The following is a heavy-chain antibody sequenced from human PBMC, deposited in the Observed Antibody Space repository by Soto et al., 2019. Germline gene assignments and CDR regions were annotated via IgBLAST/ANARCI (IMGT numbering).Heavy chain of an antibody. CDR3: ARQYYYDFWSGYPTWFDP. CDR1: GGSISSSSYY. V-gene: IGHV4-39*01. J-gene: IGHJ5*02. Sequence: SETLSLSCTVSGGSISSSSYYWGWIRQPPGKGLEWIGSIYYSGSTYYNPSLKSRVTISVDTSKNQFSLKLSSVTAADTAVYYCARQYYYDFWSGYPTWFDPWGQGTLVTVSS. CDR2: IYYSGST. D-gene: IGHD3-3*01.